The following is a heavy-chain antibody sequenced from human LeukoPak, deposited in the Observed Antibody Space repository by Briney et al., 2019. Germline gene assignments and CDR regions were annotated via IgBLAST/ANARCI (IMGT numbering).Heavy chain of an antibody. CDR3: AREGVTSSSSVY. D-gene: IGHD6-6*01. Sequence: QAGGSLRLSCAASGFTFSTDWMHWVRQAPGKGLVWVSRISTDGSITSYADSVKGRFTISRDNARNSLYLQMNSLRAEDTAVYYCAREGVTSSSSVYWGQGTLVTVSS. CDR1: GFTFSTDW. V-gene: IGHV3-74*01. CDR2: ISTDGSIT. J-gene: IGHJ4*02.